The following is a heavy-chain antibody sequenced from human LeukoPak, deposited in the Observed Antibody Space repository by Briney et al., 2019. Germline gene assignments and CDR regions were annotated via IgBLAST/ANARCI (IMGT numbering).Heavy chain of an antibody. CDR2: ISSSSSYI. CDR3: ARDLELGGYCSSTSCYTNHKYFQH. J-gene: IGHJ1*01. D-gene: IGHD2-2*02. V-gene: IGHV3-21*01. Sequence: SGGSLRVSCAASGFTFSSYSMNWVRQAPGKGLEWVSSISSSSSYIYYADSVKGRFTISRDNAKNSLYLRMNSLRAEDTAVYYCARDLELGGYCSSTSCYTNHKYFQHWGQGTLVTVSS. CDR1: GFTFSSYS.